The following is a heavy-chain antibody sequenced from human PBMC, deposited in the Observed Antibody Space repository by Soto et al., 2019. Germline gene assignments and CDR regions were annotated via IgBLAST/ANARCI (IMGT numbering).Heavy chain of an antibody. V-gene: IGHV1-69*06. CDR3: ARDPDEVVGTDYHYYGMDV. D-gene: IGHD1-26*01. CDR2: ILPVFGTT. Sequence: SVKVSCKASGDTSSNYGVSWVRQAPGQGLEWMGGILPVFGTTTYARNLQGRITITADKSTSTVYMELTSLRSDDTATYYCARDPDEVVGTDYHYYGMDVWDQGATVTVSS. CDR1: GDTSSNYG. J-gene: IGHJ6*02.